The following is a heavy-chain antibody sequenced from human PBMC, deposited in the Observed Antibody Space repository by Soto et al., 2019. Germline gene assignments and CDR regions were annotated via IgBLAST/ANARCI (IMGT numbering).Heavy chain of an antibody. J-gene: IGHJ5*02. CDR3: ARLGDIVLMSWFDP. V-gene: IGHV1-18*01. CDR2: ISAYNGKT. D-gene: IGHD2-8*01. CDR1: GYTFTSYG. Sequence: ASVKVSCKASGYTFTSYGISWVRQAPGQGLEWMGWISAYNGKTNYAQKLQGRVTMTTDTSTSTAYMELRSLRSDDTAVYYCARLGDIVLMSWFDPWGQGTLVTVSS.